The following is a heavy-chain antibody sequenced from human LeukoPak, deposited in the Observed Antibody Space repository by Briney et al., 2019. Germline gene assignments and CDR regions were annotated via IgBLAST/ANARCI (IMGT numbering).Heavy chain of an antibody. Sequence: GGSLRLSCLTSGFTFSTNAMSWVRQAPGKGLEWISGISGSGASTYYADSVKGRFTISRDNSKNTLYLQMNSLRADDTAIYYCARNQQLGGHSYYYYGMDVWGQGTTVTVSS. CDR1: GFTFSTNA. D-gene: IGHD3-16*01. CDR3: ARNQQLGGHSYYYYGMDV. J-gene: IGHJ6*02. CDR2: ISGSGAST. V-gene: IGHV3-23*01.